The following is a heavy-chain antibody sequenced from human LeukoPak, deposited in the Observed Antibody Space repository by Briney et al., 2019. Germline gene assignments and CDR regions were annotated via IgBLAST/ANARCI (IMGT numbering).Heavy chain of an antibody. Sequence: PGGSLRLSCAASGFTFSSYAMSWVRQAPGKGLEWVSAISGSGGSTYYADSVKGRFTISRDNSKNTLYLQMNSLRSDDTAIYYCARVYSRAPGAGTAGDYFDYWGQGALVTVSS. CDR3: ARVYSRAPGAGTAGDYFDY. D-gene: IGHD6-19*01. V-gene: IGHV3-23*01. J-gene: IGHJ4*02. CDR1: GFTFSSYA. CDR2: ISGSGGST.